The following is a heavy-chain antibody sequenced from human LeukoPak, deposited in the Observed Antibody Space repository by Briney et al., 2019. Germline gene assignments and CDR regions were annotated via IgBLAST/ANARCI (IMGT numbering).Heavy chain of an antibody. CDR3: ARGSVWGSYRPEYFDY. V-gene: IGHV3-7*04. CDR1: GFTFSSYW. J-gene: IGHJ4*02. D-gene: IGHD3-16*02. CDR2: IKKDGSEK. Sequence: GGSLRLSCAASGFTFSSYWMSWVRQAPGKGLEWVANIKKDGSEKYYVDSVKGRFTISRDNAKTSPYLQMNSLRAEDTAVYYCARGSVWGSYRPEYFDYWGQGTLVTVSS.